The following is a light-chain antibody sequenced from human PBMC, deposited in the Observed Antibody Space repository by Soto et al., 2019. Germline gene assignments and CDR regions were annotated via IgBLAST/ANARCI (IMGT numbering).Light chain of an antibody. V-gene: IGKV3-20*01. CDR2: GAS. Sequence: EIVLTQSPGTLSLSPGERATLSCRASQSVSSRFLAWYQQKPGQAPRLLMYGASSRATGIPDRFSGTGSGTDFTLTISRLEPEDFAVYYCQQYKNGWTFGQGTKVDIK. CDR1: QSVSSRF. J-gene: IGKJ1*01. CDR3: QQYKNGWT.